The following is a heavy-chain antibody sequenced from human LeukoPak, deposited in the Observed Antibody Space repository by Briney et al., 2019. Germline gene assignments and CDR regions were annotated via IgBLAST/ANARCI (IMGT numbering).Heavy chain of an antibody. J-gene: IGHJ6*03. CDR3: AREGSFWRYYYYYYYMDV. D-gene: IGHD6-13*01. CDR1: GGSFSGYY. V-gene: IGHV4-34*01. CDR2: INHSGST. Sequence: PSETLSLTCAVYGGSFSGYYWSWIRQPPGKGLEWIGEINHSGSTNYNPSLKSRVTISVDTSKNQFSLKLSSVTAADTAVYYCAREGSFWRYYYYYYYMDVWGKGTTVTVSS.